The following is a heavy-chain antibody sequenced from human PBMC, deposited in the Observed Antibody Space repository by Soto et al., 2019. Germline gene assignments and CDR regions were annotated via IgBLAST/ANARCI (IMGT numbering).Heavy chain of an antibody. V-gene: IGHV1-69*13. Sequence: GASVKVSCKASGGTFSSYAISWVRQAPGQGLEWMGGIIPIFGTANYAQKFQGRVTITADESTSTAYMELSSLRSEDTAVYYCARGLAAAGRSVYWGQGALVTVSS. CDR1: GGTFSSYA. D-gene: IGHD6-13*01. J-gene: IGHJ4*02. CDR2: IIPIFGTA. CDR3: ARGLAAAGRSVY.